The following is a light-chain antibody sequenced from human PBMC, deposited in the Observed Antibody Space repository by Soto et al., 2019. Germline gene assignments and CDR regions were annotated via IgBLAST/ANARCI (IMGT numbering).Light chain of an antibody. CDR3: QQYYDWPPYT. CDR1: QTISNN. J-gene: IGKJ2*01. Sequence: EIVLTQSPATLSVSPGESAILTCRASQTISNNLAWYQQKPGQAPRLLIHGASTRATGVPATFSGTGSGTEFTLAVSSLQFEDFAVYYCQQYYDWPPYTFGQGTKVDIK. CDR2: GAS. V-gene: IGKV3-15*01.